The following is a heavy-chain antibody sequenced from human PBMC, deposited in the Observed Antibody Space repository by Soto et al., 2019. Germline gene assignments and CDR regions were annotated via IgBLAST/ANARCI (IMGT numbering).Heavy chain of an antibody. CDR2: IYYSGST. CDR1: GGSISSGDYY. Sequence: SETPSLTCTVSGGSISSGDYYWSWIRQPPGKGLEWIGYIYYSGSTYYNPSLRSRLTISVDTSKNQFSLKLSSVTAADTAVYCCASLGPTTVPTSHFTSNYNGMDVWGQGTTVTVSS. V-gene: IGHV4-30-4*01. CDR3: ASLGPTTVPTSHFTSNYNGMDV. D-gene: IGHD4-17*01. J-gene: IGHJ6*02.